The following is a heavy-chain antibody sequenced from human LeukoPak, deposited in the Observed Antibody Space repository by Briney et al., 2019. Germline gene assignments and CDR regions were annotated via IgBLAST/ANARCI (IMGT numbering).Heavy chain of an antibody. Sequence: PGWSLRLSCAASGLTVSSYMSWVRQAPGKGLEWVSVIYSGGSIYYADSVKGRFTISRDKSKNTLYLQMNSLRAEDTAVYYCARPPYGGVDYWGQGTQVTVSS. CDR3: ARPPYGGVDY. J-gene: IGHJ4*02. CDR2: IYSGGSI. V-gene: IGHV3-66*04. D-gene: IGHD4-23*01. CDR1: GLTVSSY.